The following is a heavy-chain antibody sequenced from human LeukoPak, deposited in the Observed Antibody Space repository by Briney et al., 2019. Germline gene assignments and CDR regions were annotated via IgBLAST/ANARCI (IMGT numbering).Heavy chain of an antibody. J-gene: IGHJ4*02. V-gene: IGHV3-53*01. D-gene: IGHD3-9*01. CDR1: GFTVSSNY. CDR2: IYSGGST. Sequence: PGGSLRLSCAASGFTVSSNYMSWLRQAPGKGLEWVSVIYSGGSTYYADSVKGRFTISRDNSKNTLYLQMNSLRAEDTAVYYCARVGFGPYYDILTGYRDYWGQGTLVTVSS. CDR3: ARVGFGPYYDILTGYRDY.